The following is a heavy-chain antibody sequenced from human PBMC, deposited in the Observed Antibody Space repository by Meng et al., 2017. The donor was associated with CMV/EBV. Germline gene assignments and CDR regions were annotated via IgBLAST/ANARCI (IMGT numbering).Heavy chain of an antibody. V-gene: IGHV3-21*01. CDR3: ARDKRYCSSTSCYRVYYGMDV. D-gene: IGHD2-2*01. CDR2: ISSSISYI. J-gene: IGHJ6*02. CDR1: GFTFSSYS. Sequence: GESLKISCAASGFTFSSYSMNWVRQAPGKGLEWVSSISSSISYIYYPDSVKGRFTISRDNAKNSLYLQMNSLRAEDTAVYYCARDKRYCSSTSCYRVYYGMDVWGQGTTVTVSS.